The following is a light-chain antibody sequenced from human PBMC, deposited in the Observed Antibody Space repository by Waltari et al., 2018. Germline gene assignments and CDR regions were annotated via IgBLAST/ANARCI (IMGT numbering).Light chain of an antibody. CDR3: QSADSSGTYQVV. J-gene: IGLJ2*01. CDR1: ALPKQY. Sequence: SYELTQPPSVSVSPGQTARITCSGDALPKQYAYWSQQKPGQAPVLVIYKDSERPSGIPERFSGSSSGTTVTLTISGVQAEDEADYYCQSADSSGTYQVVFGGGTKLTVL. CDR2: KDS. V-gene: IGLV3-25*03.